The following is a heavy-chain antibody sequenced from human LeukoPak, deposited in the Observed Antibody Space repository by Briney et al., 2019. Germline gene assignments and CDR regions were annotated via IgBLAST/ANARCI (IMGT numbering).Heavy chain of an antibody. J-gene: IGHJ4*02. CDR1: GFTFSSYS. Sequence: PGGSLRLSCAASGFTFSSYSMNWVRQAPGKGLEWVSYISSSSTIYYADSVKGRFTISRDNAKNSLYLQMNSLRAEDTAVYYCARPDHYGDYLNYWGQGTLVTVSS. CDR3: ARPDHYGDYLNY. V-gene: IGHV3-48*04. D-gene: IGHD4-17*01. CDR2: ISSSSTI.